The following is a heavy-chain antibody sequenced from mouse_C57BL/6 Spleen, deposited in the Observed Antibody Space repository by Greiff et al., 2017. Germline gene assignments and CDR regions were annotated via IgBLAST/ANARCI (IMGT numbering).Heavy chain of an antibody. CDR3: ARGEYGHHYCDY. J-gene: IGHJ2*01. Sequence: QVQLQQSGAELARPGASVKLSCKASGYTFTSYGISWVKQRTGQGLEWIGEIYPRSGNTYYNEKFKGKATLTADKSSSTAYMELRSLTSEDSAVYFCARGEYGHHYCDYGRRGTTLTVST. CDR2: IYPRSGNT. CDR1: GYTFTSYG. D-gene: IGHD2-10*02. V-gene: IGHV1-81*01.